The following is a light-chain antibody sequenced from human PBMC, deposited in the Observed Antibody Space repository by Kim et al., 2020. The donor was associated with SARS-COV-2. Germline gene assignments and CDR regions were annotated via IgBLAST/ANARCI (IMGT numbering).Light chain of an antibody. CDR3: TTWDDSLSGWV. Sequence: QSVLTQPPSASGTPGQKFTISCSGSSSNIGSFSVSWYQQLPGTAPRVLIYNNTQRPSGVPDRFSGSKSGTSASLAISGLQSEDDADYFCTTWDDSLSGWVFGRGTQLTVL. V-gene: IGLV1-44*01. CDR1: SSNIGSFS. J-gene: IGLJ3*02. CDR2: NNT.